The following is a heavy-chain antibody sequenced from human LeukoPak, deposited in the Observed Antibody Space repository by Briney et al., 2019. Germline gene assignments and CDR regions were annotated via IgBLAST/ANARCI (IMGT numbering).Heavy chain of an antibody. Sequence: GGSLRLSCAASGFTFSNXWLRWVRQAPGKGXXXXXRIKSKAHGGTTDYAAPVKGRFTISRDDSKNTVYLQMNSLKTEDTAVYYCTAERGYSFYYWGQGTLVTVSS. CDR3: TAERGYSFYY. J-gene: IGHJ4*02. V-gene: IGHV3-15*01. CDR2: IKSKAHGGTT. D-gene: IGHD3-3*01. CDR1: GFTFSNXW.